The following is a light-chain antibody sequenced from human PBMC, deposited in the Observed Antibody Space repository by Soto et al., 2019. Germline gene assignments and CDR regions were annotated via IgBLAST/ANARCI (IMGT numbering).Light chain of an antibody. CDR1: SSDVGGYNY. Sequence: QSVLTHPASVSGSPGQSIAISCTGTSSDVGGYNYVSWYQQHPGKAPKLMIYDVSNRPSGVSNRFSGSKSGNTASLTISGLQAEDEADYYCSSYTTSSTYVFGTGIKVTVL. J-gene: IGLJ1*01. CDR3: SSYTTSSTYV. V-gene: IGLV2-14*01. CDR2: DVS.